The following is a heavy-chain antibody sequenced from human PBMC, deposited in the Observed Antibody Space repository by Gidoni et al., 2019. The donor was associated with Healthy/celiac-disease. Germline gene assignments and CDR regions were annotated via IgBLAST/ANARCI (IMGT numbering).Heavy chain of an antibody. J-gene: IGHJ6*02. CDR1: GVSISSSSYY. V-gene: IGHV4-39*01. Sequence: QLQLQESGPGLVKPSETLSLTCTVPGVSISSSSYYWGWIRQPPGKGLEWIGSIYYSGSTYYNPSLKSRVTISVDTSKNQFSLKLSSVTAADTAVYYCATETTSSEPYTPEHYYYYGMDVWGQGTTVTVSS. CDR3: ATETTSSEPYTPEHYYYYGMDV. CDR2: IYYSGST. D-gene: IGHD2-2*01.